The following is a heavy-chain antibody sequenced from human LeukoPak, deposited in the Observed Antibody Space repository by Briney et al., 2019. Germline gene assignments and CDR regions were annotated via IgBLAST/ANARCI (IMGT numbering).Heavy chain of an antibody. V-gene: IGHV1-46*01. D-gene: IGHD1-26*01. Sequence: ASVKVSCKASGGTFSSYAISWVRQAPGQGLEWMGIINPSGGSTSYAQKFQGRVTMTRDTSTSTVYMELSSLRSEDTAVYYCARALSGSYYIDAFDIWGQGTMVTVSS. CDR1: GGTFSSYA. J-gene: IGHJ3*02. CDR2: INPSGGST. CDR3: ARALSGSYYIDAFDI.